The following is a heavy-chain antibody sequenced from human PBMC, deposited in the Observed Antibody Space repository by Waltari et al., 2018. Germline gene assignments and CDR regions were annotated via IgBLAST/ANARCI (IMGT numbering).Heavy chain of an antibody. Sequence: EVQLVESGGGSTQPGRSLSLSCTTSGFTFRAYGVILVRQAPGKGLEWVGFIRSKADGGTIQYAASVKGRFIISRDDSKSIAYLQMNSLKTEDTAVYYCTREGSRGGVICYYNLGWGQGTLVTVSS. V-gene: IGHV3-49*04. CDR3: TREGSRGGVICYYNLG. J-gene: IGHJ4*02. CDR2: IRSKADGGTI. D-gene: IGHD2-15*01. CDR1: GFTFRAYG.